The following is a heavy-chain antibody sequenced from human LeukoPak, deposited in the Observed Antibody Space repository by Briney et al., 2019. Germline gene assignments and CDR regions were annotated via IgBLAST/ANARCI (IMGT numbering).Heavy chain of an antibody. J-gene: IGHJ4*02. Sequence: PSETLSLTCTVSGGSFSSGSYYWSWIRQPAGKGLEWIGRIYTSGSTNYNPSLKSRVTISVDTSKNQFSLKLSSVTAADTAVYYCAREPTYYCSGGSCYFVDYWGQGTLVTVSS. CDR3: AREPTYYCSGGSCYFVDY. D-gene: IGHD2-15*01. V-gene: IGHV4-61*02. CDR1: GGSFSSGSYY. CDR2: IYTSGST.